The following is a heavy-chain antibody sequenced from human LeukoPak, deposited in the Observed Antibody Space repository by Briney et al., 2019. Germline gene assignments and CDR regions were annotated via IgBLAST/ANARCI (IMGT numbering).Heavy chain of an antibody. Sequence: MAGGSLRLSCAASGFTFSSYSMNWVRQPPGKGLEWVSSISSSSSYIYYADSVKGRFTISRDNAKNSLYLQMNSLRAEDTAVYYCTRDCDTSGYYFGWLDPWGQGTLVTVSS. CDR2: ISSSSSYI. D-gene: IGHD3-22*01. J-gene: IGHJ5*02. CDR1: GFTFSSYS. V-gene: IGHV3-21*01. CDR3: TRDCDTSGYYFGWLDP.